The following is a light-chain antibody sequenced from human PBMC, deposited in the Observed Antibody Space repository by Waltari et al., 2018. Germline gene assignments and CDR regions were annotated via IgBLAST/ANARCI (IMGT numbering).Light chain of an antibody. Sequence: DIVMTRSPATLSVSPGETASLSCRASRAIANNLAWSQQKPGQSLRLLIYDASTRATGIPARFSGSWSGTEFTLTITGLQSEDSAVYFCQQFNTQYSFGQGTKLEIK. CDR2: DAS. CDR1: RAIANN. J-gene: IGKJ2*01. V-gene: IGKV3-15*01. CDR3: QQFNTQYS.